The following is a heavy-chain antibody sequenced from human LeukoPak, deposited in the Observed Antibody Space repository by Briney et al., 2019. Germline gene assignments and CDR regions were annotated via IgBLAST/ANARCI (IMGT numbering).Heavy chain of an antibody. CDR3: ARDSSSWSYYYYGMDV. J-gene: IGHJ6*02. D-gene: IGHD6-13*01. CDR2: ISWNSGSI. CDR1: GFIFNNYA. Sequence: GGSLRLSCAGSGFIFNNYAMHWVRQPPGKGLEWVSGISWNSGSIDYADSVKGRFTISRDNSKNTLYLQMNSLRAEDTAVYYCARDSSSWSYYYYGMDVWGQGTTVTVSS. V-gene: IGHV3-9*01.